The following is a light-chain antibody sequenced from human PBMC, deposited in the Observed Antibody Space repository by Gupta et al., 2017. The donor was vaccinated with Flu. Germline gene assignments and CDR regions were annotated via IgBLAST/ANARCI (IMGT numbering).Light chain of an antibody. V-gene: IGKV1-9*01. CDR1: QGISSY. J-gene: IGKJ4*01. CDR3: QQLNSYPLT. CDR2: AAS. Sequence: DIQLTQSPSFLSASVGDTVTITCRASQGISSYLAWYQQKPGKAPKVLIYAASTLQSGVPSRFSGSGSGTDFTLTISSLQAEDLATYYCQQLNSYPLTFGGGTKVEIK.